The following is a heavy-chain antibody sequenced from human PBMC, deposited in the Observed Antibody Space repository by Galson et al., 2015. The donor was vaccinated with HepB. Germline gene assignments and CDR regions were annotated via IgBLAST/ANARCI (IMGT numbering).Heavy chain of an antibody. Sequence: ETLSLTCTVSGGSISSSSYYWGWIRQPPGKGLEWIGSIYYSGSTYYNPSLKSRVTISVDTSKNQFSLKLSSVTAADTAVYYCARRGWGGTYNWFDPWGQGTLVTVSS. CDR3: ARRGWGGTYNWFDP. CDR2: IYYSGST. J-gene: IGHJ5*02. D-gene: IGHD3-16*01. CDR1: GGSISSSSYY. V-gene: IGHV4-39*01.